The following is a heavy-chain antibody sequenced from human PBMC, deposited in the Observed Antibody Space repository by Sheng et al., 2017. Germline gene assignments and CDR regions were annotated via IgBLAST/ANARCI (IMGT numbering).Heavy chain of an antibody. CDR3: AREFVDIEGTDY. V-gene: IGHV3-33*01. CDR2: IWYDGSNT. Sequence: QVQLVESGGGVVQPGRSLRLSCAASGFTFSSYGMHWVRQAPGKGLEWVAVIWYDGSNTYYADSVKGRFTISRDNSKNTLYLQMNSLRAEDTAVYYCAREFVDIEGTDYWGQGTLVTVSS. D-gene: IGHD5-12*01. CDR1: GFTFSSYG. J-gene: IGHJ4*02.